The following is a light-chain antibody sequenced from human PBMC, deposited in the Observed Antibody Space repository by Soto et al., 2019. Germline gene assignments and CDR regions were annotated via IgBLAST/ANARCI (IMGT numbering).Light chain of an antibody. CDR2: AAS. CDR3: QQANTFPIT. V-gene: IGKV1-12*01. CDR1: QGISSW. J-gene: IGKJ5*01. Sequence: DIQMTQSPSSVSASVVDRVTITCRASQGISSWLAWYQQKTGKAPTLLIYAASSLQSGVPSRFSSSGYGKDFTLTISCLQPDYFATYYSQQANTFPITFGQGTRLEI.